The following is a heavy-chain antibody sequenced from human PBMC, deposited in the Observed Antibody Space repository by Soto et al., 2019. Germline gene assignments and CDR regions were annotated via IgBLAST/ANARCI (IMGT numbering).Heavy chain of an antibody. V-gene: IGHV5-10-1*01. J-gene: IGHJ6*02. Sequence: GESLKISCKGSGYSFTSYWISWVRQMPGKGLEWMGRIDPSDSYTNYGPSFQGHVTISADKSISTAYLQWSSLKASDTAMYYCARYPYSYGYYYYYGMDVWGQGTTVTVSS. CDR3: ARYPYSYGYYYYYGMDV. CDR2: IDPSDSYT. D-gene: IGHD5-18*01. CDR1: GYSFTSYW.